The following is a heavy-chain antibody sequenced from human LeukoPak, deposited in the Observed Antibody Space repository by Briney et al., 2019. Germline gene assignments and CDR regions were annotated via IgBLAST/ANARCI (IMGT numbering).Heavy chain of an antibody. CDR3: ARDRWGYDSSGYYWDYFDY. CDR1: GFTVSSNY. D-gene: IGHD3-22*01. CDR2: IYSGGST. V-gene: IGHV3-66*01. Sequence: GGSLRLSCAASGFTVSSNYMSWVRQAPGKGLEWVSVIYSGGSTYYADPVKGRFTISRDNSKNTLYLQMNSLRAEDTAVYYCARDRWGYDSSGYYWDYFDYWGQGTLVTVSS. J-gene: IGHJ4*02.